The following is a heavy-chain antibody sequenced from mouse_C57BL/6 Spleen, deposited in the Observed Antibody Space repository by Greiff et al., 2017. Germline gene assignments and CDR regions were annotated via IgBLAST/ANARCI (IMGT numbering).Heavy chain of an antibody. V-gene: IGHV1-55*01. CDR3: ARRNYYSNYDY. Sequence: QVQLQQPGAELVKPGASVQMSCKASGYTFTSYWITWVKQRPGQGLEWLGDIYPGSGSTNYNEKFKSKATLTVDTSSSTAYMQLSSLTSEDSAVYYCARRNYYSNYDYWGQGTTLTVSS. CDR2: IYPGSGST. CDR1: GYTFTSYW. J-gene: IGHJ2*01. D-gene: IGHD2-12*01.